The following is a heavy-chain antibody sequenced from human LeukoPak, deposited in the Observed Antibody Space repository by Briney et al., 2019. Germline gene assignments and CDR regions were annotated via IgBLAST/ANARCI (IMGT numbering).Heavy chain of an antibody. CDR1: GFTFSSYE. J-gene: IGHJ5*02. D-gene: IGHD3-3*01. CDR3: AGPDYDFWT. CDR2: ISSSGSTI. V-gene: IGHV3-48*03. Sequence: GGSLRLSCAASGFTFSSYEMNWVRQAPGKGLEWVSYISSSGSTIYYADSVKGRFTIPRDNAKNSLYLQMNSLRAEDTAVYYCAGPDYDFWTWGQGTLVTVSS.